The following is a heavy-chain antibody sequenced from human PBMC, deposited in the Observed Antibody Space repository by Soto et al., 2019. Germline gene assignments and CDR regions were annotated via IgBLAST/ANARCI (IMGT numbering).Heavy chain of an antibody. CDR1: GFTFSNYA. V-gene: IGHV3-30-3*01. CDR2: ISYDGSNK. D-gene: IGHD2-8*01. CDR3: ARGAVYDSYGMDV. J-gene: IGHJ6*02. Sequence: QVQLVESGGGVVQPGRSLRLSCAASGFTFSNYAMHWVRQAPGKGLEWVAVISYDGSNKYYADSVKGRFTISRDNSKNTLCLQMNSLRAEDTAVYYCARGAVYDSYGMDVWGQGTTVTVSS.